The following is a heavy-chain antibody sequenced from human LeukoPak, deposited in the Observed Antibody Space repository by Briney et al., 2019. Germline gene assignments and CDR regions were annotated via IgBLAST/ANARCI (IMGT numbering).Heavy chain of an antibody. Sequence: ASVKVSCKASGYTFTGYYMHWVRQAPGQGLEWMGWINPNSGGTNYAQKFQSRVTMTRDTSISTAYMELSRLRSDDTAVYYCARDLHSGSYYGDLFLFDYWGQGTLVTVSS. CDR3: ARDLHSGSYYGDLFLFDY. CDR2: INPNSGGT. V-gene: IGHV1-2*02. CDR1: GYTFTGYY. D-gene: IGHD1-26*01. J-gene: IGHJ4*02.